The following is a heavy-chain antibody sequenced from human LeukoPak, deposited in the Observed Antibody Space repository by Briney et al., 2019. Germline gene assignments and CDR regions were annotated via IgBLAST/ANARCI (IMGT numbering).Heavy chain of an antibody. D-gene: IGHD6-13*01. V-gene: IGHV4-30-4*08. Sequence: PSETLSLXCTVSGGSISSGDYYWSWNRQPPGKGPEWIGYIYYSGSTYYNPSLKSRVTISVDTSKNQFSLKLSSVTAADTAVYYCAGSSSWSNFDYWGQGTLVTVSS. J-gene: IGHJ4*02. CDR1: GGSISSGDYY. CDR3: AGSSSWSNFDY. CDR2: IYYSGST.